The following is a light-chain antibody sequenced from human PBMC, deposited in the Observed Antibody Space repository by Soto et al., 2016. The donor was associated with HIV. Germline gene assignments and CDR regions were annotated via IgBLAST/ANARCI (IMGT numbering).Light chain of an antibody. CDR1: QSISTY. CDR3: QQSSRTPRT. V-gene: IGKV1-39*01. Sequence: DIQMTQSPSSLSLSIGDRVSITCRASQSISTYLNWYQQKPGRAPKLLIYDASSLQSGVPSRFSGRGSGTDFTLTISSLQHEDLATYYCQQSSRTPRTFGQGTKVE. CDR2: DAS. J-gene: IGKJ1*01.